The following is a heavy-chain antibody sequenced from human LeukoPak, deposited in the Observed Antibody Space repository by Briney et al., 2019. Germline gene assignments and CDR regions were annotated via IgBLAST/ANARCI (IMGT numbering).Heavy chain of an antibody. CDR2: INPHSGKT. CDR3: ARLSSHYGDYKVDP. CDR1: GYPFRNYD. V-gene: IGHV1-8*01. Sequence: ASVKVSCKTSGYPFRNYDINWVRQATGQGLEWMGWINPHSGKTGYAQKFQGRVTMTTDTSSNTAYMDLSSLRSEDTAVYYCARLSSHYGDYKVDPWGQGTLVTVSS. J-gene: IGHJ5*02. D-gene: IGHD4-17*01.